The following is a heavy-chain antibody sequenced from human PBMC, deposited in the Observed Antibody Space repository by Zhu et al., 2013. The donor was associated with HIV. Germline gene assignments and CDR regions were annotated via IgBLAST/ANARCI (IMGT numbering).Heavy chain of an antibody. D-gene: IGHD3-22*01. J-gene: IGHJ6*02. Sequence: QVQLVQSGAEVKKPGASVKVSCKVSGYTLTELSMHWVRQAPGKGLEWMGGFDPEDGETIYAQKFQGRVTMTEDTSTDTAYMELSSLRSEDTAVYYCATGGGSGYSADYYYYGMDVWGQGTTVTVSS. CDR3: ATGGGSGYSADYYYYGMDV. CDR2: FDPEDGET. V-gene: IGHV1-24*01. CDR1: GYTLTELS.